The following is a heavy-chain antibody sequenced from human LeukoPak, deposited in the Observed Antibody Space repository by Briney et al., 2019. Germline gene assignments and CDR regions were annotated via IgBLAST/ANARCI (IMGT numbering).Heavy chain of an antibody. CDR1: GFTFSSYA. V-gene: IGHV3-23*01. CDR3: AKDSGRLRYFDY. D-gene: IGHD3-10*01. Sequence: GGSLRLSCAASGFTFSSYAMSWVRQAPGKGLEWVSAISGSGGSTYYADSVKGRFTISRDNSKNTLYLQMNSLRAGDTAVYYCAKDSGRLRYFDYWGQGTLVTVSS. J-gene: IGHJ4*02. CDR2: ISGSGGST.